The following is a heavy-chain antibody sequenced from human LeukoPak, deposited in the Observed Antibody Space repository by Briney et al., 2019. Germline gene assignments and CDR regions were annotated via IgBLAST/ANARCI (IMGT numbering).Heavy chain of an antibody. CDR3: ASLDTAKQPLANH. J-gene: IGHJ5*02. Sequence: AGRSLRLSCAGSGFIFNNYAMHWVRQPPGKGLEWVSGISWNSGSIDYADSVKGRFTISRDNAKNSLYLQMNSLRVEDTAMYYCASLDTAKQPLANHWGQGTLVTVSS. D-gene: IGHD5-18*01. V-gene: IGHV3-9*01. CDR2: ISWNSGSI. CDR1: GFIFNNYA.